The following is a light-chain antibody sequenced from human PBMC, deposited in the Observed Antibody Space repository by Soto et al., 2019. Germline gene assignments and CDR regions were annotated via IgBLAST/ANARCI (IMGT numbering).Light chain of an antibody. CDR1: QSVGSR. V-gene: IGKV3-15*01. Sequence: EVVMAQSPVTLSLSAGERATLSCRASQSVGSRLAWYQQIPGQPPRLLIYGASTRATGIPARFSGSGSGTEFTLTISSLQSEDFAVYYCQQYNNWPWTFGQGTKVDI. J-gene: IGKJ1*01. CDR3: QQYNNWPWT. CDR2: GAS.